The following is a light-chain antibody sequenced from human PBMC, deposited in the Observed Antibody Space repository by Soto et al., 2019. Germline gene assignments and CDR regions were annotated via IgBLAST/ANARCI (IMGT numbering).Light chain of an antibody. V-gene: IGKV1-33*01. CDR2: DAS. CDR3: HQYATVPYD. CDR1: HDINTY. J-gene: IGKJ3*01. Sequence: DIQLTQSPSSLSASVGDSITITCQASHDINTYLHWYQQKLGKAPKLLIYDASNLETGVPSRVSGSGSGTEFTFTITCLQPEDIATYYSHQYATVPYDFCPGTKVDL.